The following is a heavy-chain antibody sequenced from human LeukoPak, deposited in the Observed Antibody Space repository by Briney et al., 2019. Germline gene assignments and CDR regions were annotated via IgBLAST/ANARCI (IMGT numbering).Heavy chain of an antibody. Sequence: GASVKVSCKASGYSFTSHYMHWVRQAPGQGLEWMGLINPSGSSTLYAQKFQGRVTMTRDTSISTAYMELSRLRSDDTAVYYCARYSKRAYNWFDPWGQGTLVTVSS. D-gene: IGHD4-11*01. CDR2: INPSGSST. J-gene: IGHJ5*02. CDR3: ARYSKRAYNWFDP. CDR1: GYSFTSHY. V-gene: IGHV1-2*06.